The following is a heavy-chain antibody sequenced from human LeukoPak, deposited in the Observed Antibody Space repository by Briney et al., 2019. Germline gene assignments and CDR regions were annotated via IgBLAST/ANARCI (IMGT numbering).Heavy chain of an antibody. CDR2: MSPNTGNT. D-gene: IGHD7-27*01. CDR1: GYTFANYD. J-gene: IGHJ4*02. CDR3: ARNPPRTGDFDF. Sequence: ASVKVSCKASGYTFANYDINWMRQATGQGLEWMGWMSPNTGNTGYAQKFQGRVTMTRDTSTSTAYMELSSLRSEDTAVYYCARNPPRTGDFDFWGPGTMVTVSS. V-gene: IGHV1-8*01.